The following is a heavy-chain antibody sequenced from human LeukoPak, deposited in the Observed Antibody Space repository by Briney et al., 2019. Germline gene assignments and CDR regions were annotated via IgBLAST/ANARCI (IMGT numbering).Heavy chain of an antibody. CDR2: ISSSGGTI. D-gene: IGHD2-2*01. CDR1: GFTFSSYE. J-gene: IGHJ6*02. CDR3: ARDLSYCPITSCSYYYYGMDV. Sequence: GGSLRLSCSASGFTFSSYEMNWVRQAPGKGLEWVSYISSSGGTIYYADSVKGRFTISRDNAKNSLYLQMNSLRAEDTAVYYCARDLSYCPITSCSYYYYGMDVWGRGTTVTVSS. V-gene: IGHV3-48*03.